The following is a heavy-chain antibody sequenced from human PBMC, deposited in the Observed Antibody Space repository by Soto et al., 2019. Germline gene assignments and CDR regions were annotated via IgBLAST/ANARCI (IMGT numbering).Heavy chain of an antibody. J-gene: IGHJ4*02. CDR1: GFTFSDHY. V-gene: IGHV3-72*01. CDR2: IRNKANSYTT. Sequence: EVQLVESGGGLVQPGGSLRLSCAASGFTFSDHYMDWVRQAPGKGLEWVGRIRNKANSYTTEYAASVKGRFTISRDDSQRSLYLQMNSLKTEDTAVYYCSSGGILSTPYYFDYWGQGTLVTVCS. D-gene: IGHD2-21*01. CDR3: SSGGILSTPYYFDY.